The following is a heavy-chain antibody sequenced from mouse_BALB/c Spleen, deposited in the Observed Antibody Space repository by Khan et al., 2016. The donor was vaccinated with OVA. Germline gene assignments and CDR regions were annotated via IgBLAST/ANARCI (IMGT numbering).Heavy chain of an antibody. CDR3: ARSAI. V-gene: IGHV5-6-3*01. Sequence: EVELVESGGGIVQPGGSLKRSCAASRFIISSYGMSSVRQTPDKRLELVATIDSNGGSTDHPDSVKRRSTIPGDNAKNALYPLMRSLKSEGTAVYYCARSAIWGQNPTLIVSS. CDR1: RFIISSYG. CDR2: IDSNGGST. J-gene: IGHJ2*01. D-gene: IGHD2-12*01.